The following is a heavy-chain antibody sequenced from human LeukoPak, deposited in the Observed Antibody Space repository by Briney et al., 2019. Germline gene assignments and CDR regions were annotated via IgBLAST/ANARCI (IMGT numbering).Heavy chain of an antibody. V-gene: IGHV1-46*01. CDR1: GYTFTSYH. J-gene: IGHJ4*02. Sequence: GASVKVSCKASGYTFTSYHMHWVRQAPGQGLEWMGIINPSGGSTSYAQKFQGRVTMTRDMSTSTVYMELSSLRSEDTAVYYCARDGSITIFGVVTASYYFDYWGQGTLVTVSS. CDR3: ARDGSITIFGVVTASYYFDY. D-gene: IGHD3-3*01. CDR2: INPSGGST.